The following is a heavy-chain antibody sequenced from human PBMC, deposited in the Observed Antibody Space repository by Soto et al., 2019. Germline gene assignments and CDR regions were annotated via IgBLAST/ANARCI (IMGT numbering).Heavy chain of an antibody. Sequence: GGSLRLSCAASGFTFSTYAMSWVRQAPLKGLEWVSIISGSGGSTYYADSVKGRITISRDNSKRTLYLQMNSLRADDTAVYYCAKSTTLRGVPYYDSWGQGTLVTVSS. J-gene: IGHJ5*02. CDR3: AKSTTLRGVPYYDS. D-gene: IGHD3-16*01. CDR1: GFTFSTYA. V-gene: IGHV3-23*01. CDR2: ISGSGGST.